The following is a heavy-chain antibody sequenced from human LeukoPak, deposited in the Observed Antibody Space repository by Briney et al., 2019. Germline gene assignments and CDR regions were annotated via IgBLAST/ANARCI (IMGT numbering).Heavy chain of an antibody. CDR3: ARDLEVVVPAAFRFDP. Sequence: ASVKVSCKASGYTFTSYDINWVRQATGQGLEWMGWMNPNSANTGYAQKFQGRVTMTRDTSISTAYMELSRLRSDDTAVYYCARDLEVVVPAAFRFDPWGQGTLVTVSS. J-gene: IGHJ5*02. D-gene: IGHD2-2*01. V-gene: IGHV1-8*01. CDR1: GYTFTSYD. CDR2: MNPNSANT.